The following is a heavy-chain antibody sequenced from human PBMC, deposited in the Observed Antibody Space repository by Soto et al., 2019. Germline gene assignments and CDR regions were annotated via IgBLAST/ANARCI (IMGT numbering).Heavy chain of an antibody. J-gene: IGHJ5*02. D-gene: IGHD3-3*01. CDR3: ARQCLRFLEWFAKGPQDGWFDP. Sequence: TSETLSLTCTVSGGSISSSSYYWGWIRQPPGKGLEWIGSIYYSGSTYYNPSLKSRVTISVDTSKNQFSLKPSSVTAADTAVYYCARQCLRFLEWFAKGPQDGWFDPWGQGTLVTVSS. CDR2: IYYSGST. V-gene: IGHV4-39*01. CDR1: GGSISSSSYY.